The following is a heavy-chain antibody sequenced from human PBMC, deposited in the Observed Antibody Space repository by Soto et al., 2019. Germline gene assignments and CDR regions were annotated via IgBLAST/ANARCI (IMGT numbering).Heavy chain of an antibody. CDR3: ARDVMSIVVVPAAIGGMDV. CDR1: GYSISSGYY. V-gene: IGHV4-38-2*02. Sequence: ETLSLTCAVSGYSISSGYYWGWIRQPPGKGLEWIGSIYHSGSTYYNPSLKSRVAISVDTSKNQFSLKLSSVTAADTAVYYCARDVMSIVVVPAAIGGMDVWGQGTTVTVSS. D-gene: IGHD2-2*01. CDR2: IYHSGST. J-gene: IGHJ6*02.